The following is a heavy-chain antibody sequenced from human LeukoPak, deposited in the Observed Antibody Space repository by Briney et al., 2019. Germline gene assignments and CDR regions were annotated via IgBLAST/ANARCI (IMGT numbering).Heavy chain of an antibody. CDR1: GFTFSSYS. Sequence: KAGGSLRLSCAASGFTFSSYSMNWVRQAPGKGLEWVSSISSSSSYIYYTDSVKGRFTISRDNAKNSLYLQMNSLRAEDTAVYYCARDRRPVGIAVAGTASFDIWGQGTMVTVSS. J-gene: IGHJ3*02. CDR2: ISSSSSYI. V-gene: IGHV3-21*01. CDR3: ARDRRPVGIAVAGTASFDI. D-gene: IGHD6-19*01.